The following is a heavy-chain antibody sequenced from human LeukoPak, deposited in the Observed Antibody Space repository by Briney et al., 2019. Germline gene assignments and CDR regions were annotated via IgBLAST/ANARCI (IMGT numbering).Heavy chain of an antibody. Sequence: GGSLRLSCAASGFTFRSYEMNWVRQAPGKGLEWVANIKQDGSEKYYVDSVKGRFTISRDNAKNSLYLQMNRLRAEDTAVYYCAREGSQSASATYPGNDWGQGTLVTVPS. J-gene: IGHJ4*02. CDR2: IKQDGSEK. D-gene: IGHD3-10*01. V-gene: IGHV3-7*01. CDR3: AREGSQSASATYPGND. CDR1: GFTFRSYE.